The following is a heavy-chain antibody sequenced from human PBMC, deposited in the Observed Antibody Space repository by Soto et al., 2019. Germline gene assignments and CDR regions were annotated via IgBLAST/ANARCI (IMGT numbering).Heavy chain of an antibody. D-gene: IGHD5-18*01. V-gene: IGHV3-30*04. Sequence: GGSLRLSCDVSGGTVSNYGMHWIRMSPGKGLERVAVIFVDGSEEYYEDSVKGRFTISRDNSNNTLFLQMSSLRREASALYYRARLQGYSYGSHIVPDFWGPGARDPVSS. J-gene: IGHJ1*01. CDR1: GGTVSNYG. CDR3: ARLQGYSYGSHIVPDF. CDR2: IFVDGSEE.